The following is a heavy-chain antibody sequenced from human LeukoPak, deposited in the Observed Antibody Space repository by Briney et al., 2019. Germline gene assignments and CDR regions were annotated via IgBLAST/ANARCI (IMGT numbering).Heavy chain of an antibody. CDR2: IKQDGSEK. D-gene: IGHD3-3*01. J-gene: IGHJ3*02. Sequence: GGSLRLSCAASRFTFSSYWMSWVRQAPGKGLEWVANIKQDGSEKYYVDSVKGRFTISRDNAKNSLCLQMNSLRAEDTAVYYCARERGSDDFWSGYYGPDAFDIWGQGTMVTVSS. CDR3: ARERGSDDFWSGYYGPDAFDI. CDR1: RFTFSSYW. V-gene: IGHV3-7*01.